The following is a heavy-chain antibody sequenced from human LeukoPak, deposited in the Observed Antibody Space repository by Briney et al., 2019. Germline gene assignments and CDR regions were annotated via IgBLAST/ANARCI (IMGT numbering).Heavy chain of an antibody. CDR2: ISGRGGVP. V-gene: IGHV3-23*01. J-gene: IGHJ4*02. CDR1: GFTFSSCA. Sequence: GGSLRLSCAASGFTFSSCAMSWVREAPGKGLEWGSAISGRGGVPYYADSVRGVFTISRDNSQTPLYLQMTRLRAEETAVYYCARHPEPGYCSSTSCHESYFAYCGQGTLVTVSS. D-gene: IGHD2-2*01. CDR3: ARHPEPGYCSSTSCHESYFAY.